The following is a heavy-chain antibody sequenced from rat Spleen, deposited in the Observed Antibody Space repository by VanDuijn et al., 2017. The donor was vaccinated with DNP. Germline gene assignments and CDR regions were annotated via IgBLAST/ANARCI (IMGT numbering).Heavy chain of an antibody. D-gene: IGHD1-2*01. CDR1: GFSLTTYN. V-gene: IGHV2-30*01. J-gene: IGHJ2*01. Sequence: QVQLKESGPGLVQPSQTLSLTCTVSGFSLTTYNVHWVRQPPGKGLEWIGSIWSGGSTEYNSALKSRLSIVRDTSKSQVFLEMNNMQTEDTATYYCGRERERETLGYSSYVAYWGQGVMVTVSS. CDR3: GRERERETLGYSSYVAY. CDR2: IWSGGST.